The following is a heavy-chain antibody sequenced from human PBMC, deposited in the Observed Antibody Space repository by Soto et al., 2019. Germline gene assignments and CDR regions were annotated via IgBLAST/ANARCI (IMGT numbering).Heavy chain of an antibody. J-gene: IGHJ4*02. D-gene: IGHD1-1*01. Sequence: PSETLSLTCTVSGGSISSGDYYWSWIRQPPGKGLEWIGYIYYSGSTYYNPSLKSRVTISVDTSKNQFSLKLSSVTAADTAVYYCARSCHTTTYYFDYWGQGTLVTVSS. V-gene: IGHV4-30-4*01. CDR3: ARSCHTTTYYFDY. CDR1: GGSISSGDYY. CDR2: IYYSGST.